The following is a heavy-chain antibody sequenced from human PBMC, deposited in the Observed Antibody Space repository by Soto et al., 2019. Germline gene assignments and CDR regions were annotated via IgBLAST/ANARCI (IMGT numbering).Heavy chain of an antibody. CDR1: GFTFSSSG. CDR2: IWYDGSKK. J-gene: IGHJ4*02. V-gene: IGHV3-33*01. CDR3: ARAPFTIYDTSGYYDY. Sequence: LRLSCAASGFTFSSSGMHWVRQAPGKGLEWVAIIWYDGSKKYYADSVKGRFTISRDNSKNTVYLQMNSLRAEDTAVYYCARAPFTIYDTSGYYDYWGQGTLVTVSS. D-gene: IGHD3-22*01.